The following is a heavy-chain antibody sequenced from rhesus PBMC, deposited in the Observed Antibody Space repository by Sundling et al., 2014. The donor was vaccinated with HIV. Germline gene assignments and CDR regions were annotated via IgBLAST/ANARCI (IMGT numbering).Heavy chain of an antibody. CDR1: GGAISENYR. V-gene: IGHV4S10*01. D-gene: IGHD1-44*01. J-gene: IGHJ4*01. CDR2: IYGSGSST. CDR3: GRRVGLRFDE. Sequence: QVQLQESGPGVVKPSETLSLTCAVSGGAISENYRWSWIRQPPGKGLEWIGHIYGSGSSTYYNPSLESRVTISTDTSKNQFSLKLNSMTAADTAVYFCGRRVGLRFDEWGQGVLVTVSS.